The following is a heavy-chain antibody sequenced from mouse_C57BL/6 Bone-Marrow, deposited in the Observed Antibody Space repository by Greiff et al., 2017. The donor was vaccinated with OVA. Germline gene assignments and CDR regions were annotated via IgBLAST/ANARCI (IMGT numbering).Heavy chain of an antibody. CDR3: THSSGYAGNYAMDY. CDR2: IYPGNSDT. Sequence: EVQLQQSGTVLARPGASVKMSCKTSGYTFISYWMHWVKQRPGQGLEWIGAIYPGNSDTSYNQKFKGKAKLTADTSASTAYMELRRLTNEDSAVYYCTHSSGYAGNYAMDYWGQGTSVTVSS. CDR1: GYTFISYW. J-gene: IGHJ4*01. V-gene: IGHV1-5*01. D-gene: IGHD3-2*02.